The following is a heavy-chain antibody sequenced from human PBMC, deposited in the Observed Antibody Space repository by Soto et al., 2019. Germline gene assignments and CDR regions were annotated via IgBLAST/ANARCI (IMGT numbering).Heavy chain of an antibody. D-gene: IGHD6-13*01. J-gene: IGHJ6*02. CDR1: GGTFGRYG. Sequence: GASVKVSCKASGGTFGRYGISWVRQAPGQGLEWMGGIIPIFGTANYAQKFQGRVTITADESTSTAYMELSSLRSEDTAVYYCARAAAGTYYYYGMDVWGQGTTVTVSS. CDR3: ARAAAGTYYYYGMDV. CDR2: IIPIFGTA. V-gene: IGHV1-69*13.